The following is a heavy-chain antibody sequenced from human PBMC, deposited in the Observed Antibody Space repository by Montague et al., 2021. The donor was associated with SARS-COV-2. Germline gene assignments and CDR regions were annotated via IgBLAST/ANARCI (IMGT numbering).Heavy chain of an antibody. J-gene: IGHJ4*02. CDR2: MYYTGHT. V-gene: IGHV4-61*01. D-gene: IGHD2-2*01. CDR1: GASVASGNFY. CDR3: ARSRANVPSRPGFDY. Sequence: SETLSLTCTVSGASVASGNFYWSWIRQPPGKGLEWIGYMYYTGHTNYNPSLESRVTMPVDPSKNQLSLTPTSVTAADTAGYYCARSRANVPSRPGFDYWGQGALVTVSS.